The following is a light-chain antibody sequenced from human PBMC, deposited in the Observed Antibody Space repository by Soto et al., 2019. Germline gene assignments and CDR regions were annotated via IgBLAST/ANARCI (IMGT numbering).Light chain of an antibody. J-gene: IGKJ1*01. CDR2: DAS. V-gene: IGKV1-5*01. CDR1: KSIRNW. CDR3: QQYDTYWT. Sequence: DIPMTQTPHTLSASVGDTVRITRRASKSIRNWLAWYQQKPGKAPKLLIYDASSLESGVPSRFSGSRSGTEFTLTISSLQPDDIATYYCQQYDTYWTFGQGTKVDIK.